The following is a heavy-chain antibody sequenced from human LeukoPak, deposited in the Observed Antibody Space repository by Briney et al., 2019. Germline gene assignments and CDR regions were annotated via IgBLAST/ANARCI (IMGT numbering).Heavy chain of an antibody. V-gene: IGHV1-58*01. D-gene: IGHD3-22*01. CDR1: GFTFTSSA. CDR3: AADYYDSSGYWRWDAFDI. CDR2: IVVGSGNT. Sequence: GASVKVSCKASGFTFTSSAVQWVRQARGQRLEWIEWIVVGSGNTNYAQKFQERVTTTRDMSTSTAYMELSSLRSEDTVVYYCAADYYDSSGYWRWDAFDIWGQGTMVTVSS. J-gene: IGHJ3*02.